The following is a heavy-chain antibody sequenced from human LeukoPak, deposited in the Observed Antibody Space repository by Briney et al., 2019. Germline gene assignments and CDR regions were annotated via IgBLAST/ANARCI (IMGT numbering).Heavy chain of an antibody. Sequence: SETVSLTCTVSGGSISSYYWSWIRQPPGKGLEWIGYIYSSGGTNYNPSLKSRVTISVDTSKNQFSLKLSSVTAADTAVYYCARGALVVPAAFDYWGQGTLVTVSS. CDR3: ARGALVVPAAFDY. J-gene: IGHJ4*02. CDR1: GGSISSYY. D-gene: IGHD2-2*01. V-gene: IGHV4-59*01. CDR2: IYSSGGT.